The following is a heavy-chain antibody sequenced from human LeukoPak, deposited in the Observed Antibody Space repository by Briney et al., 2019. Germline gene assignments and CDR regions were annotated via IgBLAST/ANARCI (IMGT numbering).Heavy chain of an antibody. V-gene: IGHV3-23*01. D-gene: IGHD6-19*01. CDR2: TSGDEDST. J-gene: IGHJ4*02. Sequence: GGSLRLSCAASGFTLKNFAMSWVRPAPGKGLEWLAVTSGDEDSTHYADSVRGHFVISTDNSKHTSFLHMNSLRAEDTAVYYCTIDLMTGFSSGWHFASWGQGTLVAVSS. CDR1: GFTLKNFA. CDR3: TIDLMTGFSSGWHFAS.